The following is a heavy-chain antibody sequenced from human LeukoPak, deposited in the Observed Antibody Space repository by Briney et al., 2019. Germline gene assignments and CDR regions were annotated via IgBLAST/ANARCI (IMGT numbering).Heavy chain of an antibody. CDR1: GGSFSGYY. Sequence: PPETLSLTCAVYGGSFSGYYWSWIRQPPGKGLEWIGEINHSGSTNYNPSLKSRVTISVDTSKNQFSLKLSSVTAADTAVYYCARVDYGDYVPYFDYWGQGTLVTVSS. CDR3: ARVDYGDYVPYFDY. V-gene: IGHV4-34*01. CDR2: INHSGST. J-gene: IGHJ4*02. D-gene: IGHD4-17*01.